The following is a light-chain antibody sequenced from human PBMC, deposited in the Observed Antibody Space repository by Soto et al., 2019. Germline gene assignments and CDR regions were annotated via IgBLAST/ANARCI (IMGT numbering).Light chain of an antibody. Sequence: QSVLTQPPSVSAAPRQRVTISCSGSNFNIGNNAVNWYQQLPGKAPKLLIFYDDLVPSGVSDRFSGSRSGTSASLAISGLQSEDEADYYCAAWDDGLNGWVFGGGTKLTVL. V-gene: IGLV1-36*01. J-gene: IGLJ3*02. CDR2: YDD. CDR1: NFNIGNNA. CDR3: AAWDDGLNGWV.